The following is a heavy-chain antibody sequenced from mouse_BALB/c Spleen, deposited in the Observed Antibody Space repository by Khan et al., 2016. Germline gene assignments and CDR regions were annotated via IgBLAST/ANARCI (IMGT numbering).Heavy chain of an antibody. Sequence: EVELVESGGGLVKPGGSLKLSCAASGFNFSSYTMSWVRQTPEKRLEWVATISSGGSYTYYPDNMKGRFTISRDNAKNTLYLQMSSLKSEDTAMYYCSAMDYWGQGTSVTVSS. CDR1: GFNFSSYT. J-gene: IGHJ4*01. CDR3: SAMDY. V-gene: IGHV5-6-4*01. CDR2: ISSGGSYT.